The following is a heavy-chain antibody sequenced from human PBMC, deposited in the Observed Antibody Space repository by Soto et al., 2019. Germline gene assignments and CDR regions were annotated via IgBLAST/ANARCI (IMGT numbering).Heavy chain of an antibody. CDR1: GYTCTSYG. D-gene: IGHD1-1*01. CDR2: ISAHNGNT. Sequence: QVPLVQSGAEVKKPGASVKVSCKASGYTCTSYGITRVRQAPGQGLEWMGWISAHNGNTDYAQKLQGRVIVTRDTSTSTAYMELRSLRSDDTAVYYCARGRYGDYWGQGALVTVSS. J-gene: IGHJ4*02. CDR3: ARGRYGDY. V-gene: IGHV1-18*01.